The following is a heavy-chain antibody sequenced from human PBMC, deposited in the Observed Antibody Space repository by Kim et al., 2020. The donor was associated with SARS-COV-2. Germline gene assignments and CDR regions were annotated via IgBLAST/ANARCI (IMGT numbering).Heavy chain of an antibody. J-gene: IGHJ4*02. CDR2: ISSSSSYI. CDR1: GFIISSYS. CDR3: ARVGSWYADY. D-gene: IGHD6-13*01. V-gene: IGHV3-21*01. Sequence: GGSLRLSCAASGFIISSYSMNWVRQAPGKGLEWVSYISSSSSYIYYADSVKGRFTIPRDNAKNSLYLQMNSLRAEDTAVYYCARVGSWYADYWGQGTLVTVSS.